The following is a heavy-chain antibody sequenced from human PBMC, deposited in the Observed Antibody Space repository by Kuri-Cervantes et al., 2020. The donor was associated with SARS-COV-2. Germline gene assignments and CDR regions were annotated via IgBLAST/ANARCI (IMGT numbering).Heavy chain of an antibody. D-gene: IGHD3-16*01. CDR2: IGTAGDT. Sequence: GGSLRLSCAASGFTFSSYDMHWVRQATGKGLEWVSAIGTAGDTYYPGSVKGRFTISRENAKNSLYPQMYSLRAEDTAVYYCARDRRLAYWGQGTLVTVSS. CDR3: ARDRRLAY. J-gene: IGHJ4*02. CDR1: GFTFSSYD. V-gene: IGHV3-13*04.